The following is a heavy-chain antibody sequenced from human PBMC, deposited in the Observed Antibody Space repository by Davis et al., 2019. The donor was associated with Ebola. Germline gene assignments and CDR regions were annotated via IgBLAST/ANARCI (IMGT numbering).Heavy chain of an antibody. J-gene: IGHJ4*02. Sequence: PGGSLRLSCAASGITVTTNYMSWVRQAPGKGLEFVSVLHSGGTTYYADSVKGRFIISRDNSRNRLYLQMNSLRAEDTAVYFCARGGNHEGGRDYWGQGTLVTVSS. CDR1: GITVTTNY. D-gene: IGHD1-14*01. V-gene: IGHV3-66*01. CDR2: LHSGGTT. CDR3: ARGGNHEGGRDY.